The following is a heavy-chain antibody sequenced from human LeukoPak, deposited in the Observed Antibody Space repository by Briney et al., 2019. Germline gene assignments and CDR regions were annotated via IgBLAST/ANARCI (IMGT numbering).Heavy chain of an antibody. CDR2: IYYSGST. V-gene: IGHV4-59*01. J-gene: IGHJ3*02. CDR3: ARWERDDSSGCYDVDAFDI. CDR1: GGSISSYY. D-gene: IGHD3-22*01. Sequence: SETLSLTCTVSGGSISSYYWSWIRQPPGKGLEWIGYIYYSGSTNYNPSLKSRVTISVDTSKNQFSLKLSSVTAADTAVYYCARWERDDSSGCYDVDAFDIWGQGTMVTVSS.